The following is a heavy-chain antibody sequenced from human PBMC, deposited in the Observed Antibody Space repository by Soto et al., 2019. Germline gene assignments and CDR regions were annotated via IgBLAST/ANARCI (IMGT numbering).Heavy chain of an antibody. D-gene: IGHD7-27*01. Sequence: GGSLRLSCAASGFTFSTYAMSWVRQAPGKGLEWVSAIPASDGSSYYADSVQGRFTISRDDSKNMLYVHLNSLRAEDTAVYYCAKESGPNWGFFDYWGQGTLVTVSS. CDR1: GFTFSTYA. J-gene: IGHJ4*02. V-gene: IGHV3-23*01. CDR2: IPASDGSS. CDR3: AKESGPNWGFFDY.